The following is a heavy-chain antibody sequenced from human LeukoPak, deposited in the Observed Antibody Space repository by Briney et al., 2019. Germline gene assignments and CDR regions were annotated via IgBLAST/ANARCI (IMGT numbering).Heavy chain of an antibody. V-gene: IGHV1-46*01. J-gene: IGHJ4*02. D-gene: IGHD2-8*02. CDR2: INPTGSST. Sequence: ASVKVSCKASGYTFTSYYIHWVRQAPGQGLEWMGIINPTGSSTNYAQKFRGRVTMTRDTSTTTVYMELSSLRSEDTAVYYCAREESGGYFDYWGQGTLVTVSS. CDR3: AREESGGYFDY. CDR1: GYTFTSYY.